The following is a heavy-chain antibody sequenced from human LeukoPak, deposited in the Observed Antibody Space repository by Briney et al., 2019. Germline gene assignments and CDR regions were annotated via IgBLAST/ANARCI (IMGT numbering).Heavy chain of an antibody. J-gene: IGHJ4*02. CDR3: ARGRVRCSGGSCYGSRSYYFDY. V-gene: IGHV4-4*02. D-gene: IGHD2-15*01. Sequence: SETLSLTCDVSGGSISSSNWWSWVRQSPGKGLEWIGEIFHSGRTNYNPSLKSRVTISVDTSKNQFSLKLSSVTAADTAVYYCARGRVRCSGGSCYGSRSYYFDYWGQGTLVTVSS. CDR1: GGSISSSNW. CDR2: IFHSGRT.